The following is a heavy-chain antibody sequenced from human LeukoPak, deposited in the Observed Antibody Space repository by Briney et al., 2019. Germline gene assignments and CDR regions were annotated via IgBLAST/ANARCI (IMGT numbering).Heavy chain of an antibody. CDR1: GYTFTSYD. CDR2: MDPNSGNT. D-gene: IGHD5-12*01. CDR3: ARERGYSGYEDYYYYYGVDV. V-gene: IGHV1-8*01. Sequence: ASVKVSCKASGYTFTSYDINWVRQATGQGLEWMGWMDPNSGNTGYAQKFQGRVTMTRNTSISTAYMELSSLRSEDTAVYYCARERGYSGYEDYYYYYGVDVWGQGTTVTVSS. J-gene: IGHJ6*02.